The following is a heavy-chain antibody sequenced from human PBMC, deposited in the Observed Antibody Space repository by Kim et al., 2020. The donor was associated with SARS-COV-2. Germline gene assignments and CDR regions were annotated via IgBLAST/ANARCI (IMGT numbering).Heavy chain of an antibody. D-gene: IGHD6-13*01. CDR3: STDPLEVTAATTLG. CDR2: YDPDDDET. V-gene: IGHV1-24*01. CDR1: GYTLTDLS. Sequence: ASVKVSCKVSGYTLTDLSIHWVRQAPGKGLEWMGGYDPDDDETIYARKFEGRLTLTEDTSTDTAYMELRSLRSEDTAVYYCSTDPLEVTAATTLGWGQGTQVTVSS. J-gene: IGHJ4*02.